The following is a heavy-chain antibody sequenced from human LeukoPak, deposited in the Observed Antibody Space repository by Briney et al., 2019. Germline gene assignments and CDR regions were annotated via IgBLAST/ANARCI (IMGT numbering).Heavy chain of an antibody. Sequence: PGGSLRLSCSASGFAFSDYAIHWVRQAPGKGLEWVGRSRNKANSYTTEYAASVKGRFTISRDDSKNSLYLQMNSLKIEDTAVYYCARVCSSTSCYGGNFDYWGQGTLVTVSS. CDR1: GFAFSDYA. V-gene: IGHV3-72*01. CDR2: SRNKANSYTT. D-gene: IGHD2-2*01. J-gene: IGHJ4*02. CDR3: ARVCSSTSCYGGNFDY.